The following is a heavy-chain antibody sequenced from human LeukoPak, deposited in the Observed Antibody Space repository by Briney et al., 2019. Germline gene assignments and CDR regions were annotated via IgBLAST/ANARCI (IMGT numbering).Heavy chain of an antibody. V-gene: IGHV3-30-3*01. CDR3: ARGHDAFDI. CDR1: GFTFSSYA. Sequence: PGRSLRLSCAASGFTFSSYAMHWVRQAPGKGLEWVAVISYVGSNKYYADSVKGRFTISRDNSKNTLYLQMNSLRAEDTAVYYCARGHDAFDIWGQGTMVTVSS. CDR2: ISYVGSNK. J-gene: IGHJ3*02.